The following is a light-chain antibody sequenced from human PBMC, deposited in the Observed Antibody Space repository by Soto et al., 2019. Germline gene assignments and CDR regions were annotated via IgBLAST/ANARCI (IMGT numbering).Light chain of an antibody. V-gene: IGKV3-11*01. CDR3: HQRQSWPRT. Sequence: VMTQSPATLSSSPGETATLSCRASQYVGTRLAWYQHKPGQAPRLLIYYTSNRATGIPARFSGSGSGTDFTLTINSLAPEDFAIYYCHQRQSWPRTFGQGTKVDIK. CDR2: YTS. CDR1: QYVGTR. J-gene: IGKJ1*01.